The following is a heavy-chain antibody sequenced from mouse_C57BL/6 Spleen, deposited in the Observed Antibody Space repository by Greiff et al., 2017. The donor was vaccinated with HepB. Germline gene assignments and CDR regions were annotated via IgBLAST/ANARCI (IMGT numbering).Heavy chain of an antibody. CDR2: FHPYNDDT. J-gene: IGHJ1*03. V-gene: IGHV1-47*01. D-gene: IGHD1-1*01. CDR1: GYTFTTYP. Sequence: QVHVKQSGAELVKPGASVKMSCKASGYTFTTYPIEWMKQNHGKSLEWIGNFHPYNDDTKYNEKFKSKATLTVEKSSSTVYLELSRLTSDDSAVYYWARGSSYGYFDVWGTGTTVTVSS. CDR3: ARGSSYGYFDV.